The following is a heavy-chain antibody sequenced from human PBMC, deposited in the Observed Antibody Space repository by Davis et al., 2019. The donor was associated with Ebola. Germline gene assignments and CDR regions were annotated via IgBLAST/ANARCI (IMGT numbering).Heavy chain of an antibody. CDR3: VKAGYSSGWYGGPRY. Sequence: PGGSLRLSCAASGFTVSSNYMSWVRQAPGKGLEWVSVIYSGGSTYYADSVKGRFTISRDNSKNTLYLQMSSLRAEDTAVYYCVKAGYSSGWYGGPRYWGQGTLVTVSS. CDR1: GFTVSSNY. D-gene: IGHD6-19*01. V-gene: IGHV3-66*01. CDR2: IYSGGST. J-gene: IGHJ4*02.